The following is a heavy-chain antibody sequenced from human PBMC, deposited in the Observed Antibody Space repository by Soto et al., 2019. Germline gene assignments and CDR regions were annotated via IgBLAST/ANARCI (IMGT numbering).Heavy chain of an antibody. CDR2: IRDRTTSYAT. D-gene: IGHD3-10*01. CDR3: SSSSGEGLSRRRLDP. J-gene: IGHJ5*02. V-gene: IGHV3-73*02. Sequence: EVQLVESGGGLVQPGGSLTLSCVASGFSFSDSTIYWVRQASGKGLEWVGRIRDRTTSYATGYAASVEGRFTMSRDDSKSTAFLQMNSLRTEDTAVYFCSSSSGEGLSRRRLDPWGQGTLVTVSS. CDR1: GFSFSDST.